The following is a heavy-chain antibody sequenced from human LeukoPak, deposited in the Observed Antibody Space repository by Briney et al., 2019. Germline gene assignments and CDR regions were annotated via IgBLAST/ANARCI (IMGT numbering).Heavy chain of an antibody. V-gene: IGHV3-7*01. Sequence: GGSLRLSCAASGYTLTSYWMTWVRQAPGKGLEWVANVKGDGGKAYYVDSVKGRFTTSRDNAENSYYLQMNSLRVEDTAVYYCARLGPRQKSEYWGQGTLVTVSS. CDR1: GYTLTSYW. J-gene: IGHJ4*02. CDR2: VKGDGGKA. CDR3: ARLGPRQKSEY.